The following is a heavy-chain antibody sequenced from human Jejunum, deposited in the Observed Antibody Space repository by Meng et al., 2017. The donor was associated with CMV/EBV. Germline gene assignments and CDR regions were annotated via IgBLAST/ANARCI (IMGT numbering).Heavy chain of an antibody. CDR1: GFTFSDYW. CDR3: ARGSSGYYVDY. Sequence: WPASGFTFSDYWMHWVRQAPGKGLVWVSRIYNDGTRTNYADSVKGRFTISRDNAKNTLYLQMNSLRAEDTAVYYCARGSSGYYVDYWGQGTLVTVSS. D-gene: IGHD3-22*01. CDR2: IYNDGTRT. V-gene: IGHV3-74*01. J-gene: IGHJ4*02.